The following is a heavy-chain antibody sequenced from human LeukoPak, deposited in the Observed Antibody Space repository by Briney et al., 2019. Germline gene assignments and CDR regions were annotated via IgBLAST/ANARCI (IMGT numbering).Heavy chain of an antibody. J-gene: IGHJ4*02. V-gene: IGHV4-39*01. CDR1: GDSISSSDYW. D-gene: IGHD2-15*01. CDR2: IHYSGRT. CDR3: ARQRGLGSWSFDY. Sequence: SETLSLTCTVSGDSISSSDYWWGWIRQPPGKGLDWIASIHYSGRTHYNPSPQSRVTISVDTSKKQFSLNLNSVTAADPAVYYCARQRGLGSWSFDYWGQGTLVTVSS.